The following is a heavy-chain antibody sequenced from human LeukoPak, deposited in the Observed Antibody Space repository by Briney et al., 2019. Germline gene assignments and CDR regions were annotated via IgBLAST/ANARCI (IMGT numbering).Heavy chain of an antibody. D-gene: IGHD3-16*02. CDR2: INHSGST. Sequence: GSLRLSCAASGFAFSNYAMNWVRQAPGKGLEWIGEINHSGSTNYNPSLKSRVTISVDTSKNQFSLKLSSVAAADTAVYYCARAEYYDYVWGTNRYSGGFFDPWGQGTLVTVSS. J-gene: IGHJ5*02. CDR1: GFAFSNYA. CDR3: ARAEYYDYVWGTNRYSGGFFDP. V-gene: IGHV4-34*01.